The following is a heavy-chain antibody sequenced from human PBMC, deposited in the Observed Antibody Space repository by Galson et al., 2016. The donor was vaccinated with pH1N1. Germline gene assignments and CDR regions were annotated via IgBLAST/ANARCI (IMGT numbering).Heavy chain of an antibody. CDR1: GFTFGHYG. J-gene: IGHJ3*01. CDR3: VTDSGDGDRNLVPHDAFDV. V-gene: IGHV3-9*01. D-gene: IGHD4-17*01. Sequence: SLRLSCAAAGFTFGHYGMHWVRQVPGKGLEWVSGINWNSKTRAYGDPVRGRFTISRDNAKNSLYLQMNSLRTEDTALYYCVTDSGDGDRNLVPHDAFDVWGQGTMVTVSS. CDR2: INWNSKTR.